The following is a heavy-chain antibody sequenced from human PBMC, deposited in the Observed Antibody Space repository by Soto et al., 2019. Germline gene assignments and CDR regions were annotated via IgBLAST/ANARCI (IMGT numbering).Heavy chain of an antibody. D-gene: IGHD3-10*01. CDR1: GGSISSYY. CDR2: IYYSGST. V-gene: IGHV4-59*01. J-gene: IGHJ6*02. Sequence: PXGTLWLTCTVSGGSISSYYWSWIGQPPGKGLEWIGYIYYSGSTNYNPSLKSRVTISVDTSKNQFSLKLSSVTAADAAVYYCARGPSITTVRGYYGMDVWGQGTTVTVSS. CDR3: ARGPSITTVRGYYGMDV.